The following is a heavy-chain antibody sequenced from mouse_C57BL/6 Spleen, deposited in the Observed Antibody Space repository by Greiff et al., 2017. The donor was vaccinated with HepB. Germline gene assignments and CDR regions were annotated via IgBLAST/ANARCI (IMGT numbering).Heavy chain of an antibody. Sequence: EVQLQQSGPELVKPGASVKIPCKASGYTFTDYNMDWVKQSHGKSLEWIGDINPNNGGTIYNQKFKGKATLTVDKSSSTAYMELRSLTSEDTAVYYCAREGDYYGSSYFADWGQGTLVTVSA. V-gene: IGHV1-18*01. J-gene: IGHJ3*01. CDR2: INPNNGGT. D-gene: IGHD1-1*01. CDR1: GYTFTDYN. CDR3: AREGDYYGSSYFAD.